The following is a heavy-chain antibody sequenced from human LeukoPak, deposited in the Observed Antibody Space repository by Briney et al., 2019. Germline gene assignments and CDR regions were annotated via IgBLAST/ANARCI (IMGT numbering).Heavy chain of an antibody. CDR1: GNTLSSYF. V-gene: IGHV1-46*01. Sequence: ASVKVSCKASGNTLSSYFIHWVRQAPGQGREWMGMISPGGGSTTYAQELQGRVTMTRDTSTSTVYMELSSLRSGDAAVYYCGRVTFYAFDIWGQGTMVTVSS. D-gene: IGHD3-3*02. CDR3: GRVTFYAFDI. CDR2: ISPGGGST. J-gene: IGHJ3*02.